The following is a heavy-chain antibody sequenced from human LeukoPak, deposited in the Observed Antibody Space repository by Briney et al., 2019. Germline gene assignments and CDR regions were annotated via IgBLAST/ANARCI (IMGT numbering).Heavy chain of an antibody. Sequence: GGSLRLSCTASGFSFSSYAMHWVRQAPGKGLEWVAGISYDGTNKKYVESVKGRFTISRDNSNNTLYLQMNSLRAEDTAMYYVSRGSIVGTILPFDCWGQGTLVTVSS. V-gene: IGHV3-30*04. CDR1: GFSFSSYA. CDR2: ISYDGTNK. CDR3: SRGSIVGTILPFDC. J-gene: IGHJ4*02. D-gene: IGHD2-21*01.